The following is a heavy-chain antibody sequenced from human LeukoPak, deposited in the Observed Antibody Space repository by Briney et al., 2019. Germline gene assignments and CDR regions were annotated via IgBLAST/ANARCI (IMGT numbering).Heavy chain of an antibody. CDR2: INHSGST. CDR1: GGSFSGYY. Sequence: SETLSLTCAVHGGSFSGYYWSWIRQPPGKGLEWIGEINHSGSTNYNPSLKSRVTISVDTSKNQFSLKLSSVTAADTAVYYCARGFDIVVVPAGGWFDPWGQGTLVTVSS. J-gene: IGHJ5*02. V-gene: IGHV4-34*01. CDR3: ARGFDIVVVPAGGWFDP. D-gene: IGHD2-2*01.